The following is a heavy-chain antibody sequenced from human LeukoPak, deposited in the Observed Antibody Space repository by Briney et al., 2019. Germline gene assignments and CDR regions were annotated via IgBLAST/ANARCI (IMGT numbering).Heavy chain of an antibody. CDR3: ARGSHFRSSTSCSPFDYYMDV. CDR2: ISSSGSTI. D-gene: IGHD2-2*01. CDR1: GFTFSSYG. V-gene: IGHV3-48*04. J-gene: IGHJ6*03. Sequence: GGSLRLSCAASGFTFSSYGMHWVRQAPGKGLEWVSYISSSGSTIYYADSVKGRFTISRDNAKNSLYLQMNSLRAEDTAVYYCARGSHFRSSTSCSPFDYYMDVWGKGTTVTISS.